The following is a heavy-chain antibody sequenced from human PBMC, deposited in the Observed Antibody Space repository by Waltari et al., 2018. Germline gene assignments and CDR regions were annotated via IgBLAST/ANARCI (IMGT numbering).Heavy chain of an antibody. V-gene: IGHV4-34*01. D-gene: IGHD2-15*01. Sequence: QVQLQQWGAGLLKPSETLSLTCAVYGGSFSGYYWSWIRQPPGKGLEWIGEINHNGSTNYNPSLKIRVTISVDTSKNQFSLKLSSVTAADTAVYYCARGGVVVAANHYYYGMDVWGQGTTVTVSS. J-gene: IGHJ6*02. CDR3: ARGGVVVAANHYYYGMDV. CDR1: GGSFSGYY. CDR2: INHNGST.